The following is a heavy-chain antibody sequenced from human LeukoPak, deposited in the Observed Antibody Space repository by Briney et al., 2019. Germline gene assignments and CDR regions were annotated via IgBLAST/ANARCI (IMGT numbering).Heavy chain of an antibody. CDR3: ARVRFLEWSDEGYFDY. Sequence: SETLSLTCTVSGGSISSYYWSWIRQPPGKGLEWIGYIYYSGSTNYNPSLKSRVTISVDTSKNQFSLKLSSVTAADTAVYYCARVRFLEWSDEGYFDYWGQGTLVTVSS. CDR1: GGSISSYY. J-gene: IGHJ4*02. V-gene: IGHV4-59*01. D-gene: IGHD3-3*01. CDR2: IYYSGST.